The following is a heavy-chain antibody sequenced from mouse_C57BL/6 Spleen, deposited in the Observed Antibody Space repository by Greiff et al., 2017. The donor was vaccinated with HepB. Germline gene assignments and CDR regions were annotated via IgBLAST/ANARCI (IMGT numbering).Heavy chain of an antibody. J-gene: IGHJ2*01. Sequence: EVQLQESGPGLVKPSQSLSLTCSVTGYSITSGYYWNWIRQFPGNKLEWMGYISYDGSNNYNPSLKNRISITRDTSKNQFFLKLNSVTTEDTATYYCAREKFRGWDYFDYWGQGTTLTVSS. CDR2: ISYDGSN. CDR3: AREKFRGWDYFDY. D-gene: IGHD3-3*01. V-gene: IGHV3-6*01. CDR1: GYSITSGYY.